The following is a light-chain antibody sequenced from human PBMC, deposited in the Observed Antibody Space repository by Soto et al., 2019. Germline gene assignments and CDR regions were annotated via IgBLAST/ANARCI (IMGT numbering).Light chain of an antibody. CDR2: GAS. V-gene: IGKV3-20*01. CDR1: QSVSSNY. CDR3: QQYGTSPYT. Sequence: MVLTRSPGTRSWSPLGIGAVSVRGSQSVSSNYLAWYQQKPGQAPRLLIYGASSRATGIPDRFRGSGSGADFTLTISRLEPEDFAVYYCQQYGTSPYTFGQGTKV. J-gene: IGKJ2*01.